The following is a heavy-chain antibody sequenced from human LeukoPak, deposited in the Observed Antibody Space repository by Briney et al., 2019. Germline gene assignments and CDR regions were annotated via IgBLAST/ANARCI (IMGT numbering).Heavy chain of an antibody. CDR2: IYWNDDK. CDR3: AHRGYCSSTSCRAPFDY. Sequence: SGPTLVNPTQTLTLTCTFSGFSLSTSGVGVGWIRQPPGKALEWPALIYWNDDKRYSPSLKSRLTITKDTSKNQVVLTMTNMDPVDTATYYCAHRGYCSSTSCRAPFDYWGQGTLVTVSS. CDR1: GFSLSTSGVG. D-gene: IGHD2-2*01. J-gene: IGHJ4*02. V-gene: IGHV2-5*01.